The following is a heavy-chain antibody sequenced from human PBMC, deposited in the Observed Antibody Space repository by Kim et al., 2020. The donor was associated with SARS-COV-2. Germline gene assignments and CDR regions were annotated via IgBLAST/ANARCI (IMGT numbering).Heavy chain of an antibody. CDR3: ARERWYYDF. J-gene: IGHJ2*01. V-gene: IGHV3-13*01. Sequence: GGSLRLSCAASGFTFSSYAMHWVRQAPGKGLEWVSAIGTAGDTNYSASVKGRCITFRRNAENYLYHQMNSLRAGDKAVYYCARERWYYDFW. CDR1: GFTFSSYA. CDR2: IGTAGDT.